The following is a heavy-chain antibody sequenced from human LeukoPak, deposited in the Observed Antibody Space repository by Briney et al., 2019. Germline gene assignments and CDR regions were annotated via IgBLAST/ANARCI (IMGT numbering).Heavy chain of an antibody. CDR3: ARGSSWSDVDGMDV. V-gene: IGHV4-34*01. J-gene: IGHJ6*02. D-gene: IGHD6-13*01. Sequence: SETLSLTCAVYGGSFSGYYWSWIRQPPGKGLEWIGEINHSGSTNYNPSLKSRVTISVDTSKNQFSLKLSSVTAADTAVYYCARGSSWSDVDGMDVWGQGTTVTVSS. CDR1: GGSFSGYY. CDR2: INHSGST.